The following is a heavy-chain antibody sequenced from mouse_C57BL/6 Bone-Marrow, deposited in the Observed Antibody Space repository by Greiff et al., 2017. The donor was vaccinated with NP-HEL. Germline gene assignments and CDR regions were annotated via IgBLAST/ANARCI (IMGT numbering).Heavy chain of an antibody. CDR3: ARYYGSSYYFDY. J-gene: IGHJ2*01. D-gene: IGHD1-1*01. V-gene: IGHV1-80*01. Sequence: QVQLQQSGAELVKPGASVKISCKASGYAFSSYWMNWVKQRPGKGLEWIGQIYPGDGDPNYNGKFKGKATLTADKSSSTAYMQLSSLTSEDSAVYFCARYYGSSYYFDYWGQGTTLTVSS. CDR2: IYPGDGDP. CDR1: GYAFSSYW.